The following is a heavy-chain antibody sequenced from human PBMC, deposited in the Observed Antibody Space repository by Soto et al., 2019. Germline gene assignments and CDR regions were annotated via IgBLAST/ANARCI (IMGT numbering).Heavy chain of an antibody. CDR1: GVSISSSDYF. V-gene: IGHV4-39*07. D-gene: IGHD2-15*01. Sequence: PSETLSLTCTVSGVSISSSDYFWGWIRQPPGKGLEWLGTISSTGSTYYNPSLKSRVTISIDTSKNQFSLKLSSVTAADTAVYYCARDWYCSGGSCYSYSGMDVWGQGTTVTVSS. CDR2: ISSTGST. CDR3: ARDWYCSGGSCYSYSGMDV. J-gene: IGHJ6*02.